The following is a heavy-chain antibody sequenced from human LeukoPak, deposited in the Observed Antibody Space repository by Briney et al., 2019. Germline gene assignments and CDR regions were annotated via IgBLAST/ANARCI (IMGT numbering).Heavy chain of an antibody. CDR2: ISAYNGNT. Sequence: ASVKVSCKASGYTFTSYGISWVRQAPGQGLEWMGWISAYNGNTNYAQKLQGRVTMTTDTSTSTAYMELRSLRSDDTAVYYCARDPDLTTWEWRTDGYFDYWGQGTLVTVSS. CDR1: GYTFTSYG. J-gene: IGHJ4*02. V-gene: IGHV1-18*01. D-gene: IGHD3-3*01. CDR3: ARDPDLTTWEWRTDGYFDY.